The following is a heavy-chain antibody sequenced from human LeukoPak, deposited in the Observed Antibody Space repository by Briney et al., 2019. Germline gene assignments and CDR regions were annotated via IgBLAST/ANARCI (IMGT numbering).Heavy chain of an antibody. Sequence: KPSETLSLTCTVSGGSISSYYWSWIRQPPGKGLEWIGYIYYSGSTNYNPSLKSRVTISVDTSKNQFSLKLSSVTAADTAVYYCAKSTAAPDYFDYWGQGTLVTVSS. CDR2: IYYSGST. V-gene: IGHV4-59*01. J-gene: IGHJ4*02. CDR3: AKSTAAPDYFDY. CDR1: GGSISSYY. D-gene: IGHD6-13*01.